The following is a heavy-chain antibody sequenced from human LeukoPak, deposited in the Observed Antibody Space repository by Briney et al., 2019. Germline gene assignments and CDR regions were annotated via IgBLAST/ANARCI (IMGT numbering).Heavy chain of an antibody. D-gene: IGHD6-19*01. Sequence: SETLSLTCTVSGGSISSSSYYWGRIRQPPGKGLEWIGSNYYSGSTYYNPSLKSRVTISVDTSKNQFSLKLSSVTAADTAVYYCATPRIAVAGTGLSSIDYWGQGTLVTVSS. CDR3: ATPRIAVAGTGLSSIDY. V-gene: IGHV4-39*01. CDR2: NYYSGST. CDR1: GGSISSSSYY. J-gene: IGHJ4*02.